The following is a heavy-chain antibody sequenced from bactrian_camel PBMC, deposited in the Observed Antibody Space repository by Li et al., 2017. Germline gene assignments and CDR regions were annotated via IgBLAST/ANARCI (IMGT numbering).Heavy chain of an antibody. D-gene: IGHD3*01. CDR1: GYTDDNHC. Sequence: QVQLVESGGGSVQAGGSLRLSCAASGYTDDNHCLGWFRQSPGKGFEWVCDVTLGGDSSSCADSVKGRFTISRDNAKSTLFLDLNSLKTEDTAMYHCAQGDRHWRAATAGQGTQVTVS. J-gene: IGHJ4*01. CDR2: VTLGGDSS. V-gene: IGHV3S1*01.